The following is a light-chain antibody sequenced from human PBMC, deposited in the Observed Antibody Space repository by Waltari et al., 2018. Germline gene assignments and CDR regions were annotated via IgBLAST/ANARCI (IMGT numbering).Light chain of an antibody. J-gene: IGKJ1*01. CDR3: MQALQTPWT. CDR2: LGS. CDR1: QSLLHSNGYNY. Sequence: DIVVTQSPLALPVTPGEPASISCRSSQSLLHSNGYNYLDWYVQKPGQSPQVRIYLGSNRASGVPDRFSGSGSGTDFTLKISRVEAEDVGVYYCMQALQTPWTFGQGTKVEIK. V-gene: IGKV2-28*01.